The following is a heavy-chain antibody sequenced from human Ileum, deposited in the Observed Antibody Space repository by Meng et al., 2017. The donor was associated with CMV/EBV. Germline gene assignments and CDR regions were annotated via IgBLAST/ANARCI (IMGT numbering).Heavy chain of an antibody. D-gene: IGHD1-14*01. CDR2: ISSRSTYI. J-gene: IGHJ4*02. V-gene: IGHV3-21*01. CDR1: GFTFTDYS. CDR3: ARAPGNYLSPYYFDF. Sequence: GGSLRLSCATSGFTFTDYSLNWVRQAPGKGLEWVSSISSRSTYISYADSVKGRFTVSRDDAKNSLYLQMDSLRAEDTAVYYCARAPGNYLSPYYFDFWGQGTLVTVSS.